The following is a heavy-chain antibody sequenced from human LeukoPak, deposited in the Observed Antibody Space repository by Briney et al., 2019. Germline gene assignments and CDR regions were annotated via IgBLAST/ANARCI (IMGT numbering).Heavy chain of an antibody. D-gene: IGHD2-15*01. CDR1: GGTFRSYA. V-gene: IGHV1-69*06. CDR2: IIPIFGTA. J-gene: IGHJ4*02. CDR3: ARKGVVAASYFDY. Sequence: SVKVSCQASGGTFRSYAISWVGPAPARGREWMGGIIPIFGTANYAQKFQGRVTITADKSTSTAYRDWSSLRSEDTAVYYCARKGVVAASYFDYWGQGTLVTVSS.